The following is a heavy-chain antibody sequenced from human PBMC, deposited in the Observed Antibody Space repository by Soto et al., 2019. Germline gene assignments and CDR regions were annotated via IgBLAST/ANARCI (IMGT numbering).Heavy chain of an antibody. Sequence: QMQLVQSGPEVKKPGTSVKVSCKASGFTFTNSAVQWVRQARGQRLEWLGWIVVGSGNTNYAQKFQERVTITRDMSTSTAFMELSSLRSEDTAVYYCAAASTYPPLYAMDVWGQGTTVTVSS. D-gene: IGHD2-2*01. V-gene: IGHV1-58*01. CDR3: AAASTYPPLYAMDV. CDR2: IVVGSGNT. CDR1: GFTFTNSA. J-gene: IGHJ6*02.